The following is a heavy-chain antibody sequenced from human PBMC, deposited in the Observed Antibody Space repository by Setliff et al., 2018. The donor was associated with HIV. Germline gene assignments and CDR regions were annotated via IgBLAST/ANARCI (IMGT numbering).Heavy chain of an antibody. D-gene: IGHD1-26*01. Sequence: SETLSLTCTVSGDSISSANYFWNWIRQPAGKGLEWIGHIYTTGRTNYNPSLKSRVTISLDTSKNQFFLRLSSVTAADTAVYHCAAATTLDYWGQGTLVTVSS. V-gene: IGHV4-61*09. J-gene: IGHJ4*02. CDR1: GDSISSANYF. CDR2: IYTTGRT. CDR3: AAATTLDY.